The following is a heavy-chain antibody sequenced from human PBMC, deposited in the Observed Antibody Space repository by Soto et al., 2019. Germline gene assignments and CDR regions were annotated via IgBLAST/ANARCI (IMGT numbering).Heavy chain of an antibody. Sequence: PGGSLRLSCAASGFTFSSYAMSWVRQAPGKGLEWVSGINAGVGSAFYADSVKGRFTISRDNSRDTLFLQMSSLRAEDTALYYCARPHVDNWSIDYWGQGTLVTVSS. V-gene: IGHV3-23*01. CDR3: ARPHVDNWSIDY. CDR1: GFTFSSYA. CDR2: INAGVGSA. D-gene: IGHD1-20*01. J-gene: IGHJ4*02.